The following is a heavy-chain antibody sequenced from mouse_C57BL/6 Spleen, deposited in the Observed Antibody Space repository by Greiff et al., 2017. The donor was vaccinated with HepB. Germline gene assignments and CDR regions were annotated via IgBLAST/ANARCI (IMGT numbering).Heavy chain of an antibody. J-gene: IGHJ3*01. CDR1: GYTYTSYW. D-gene: IGHD1-1*01. CDR3: ASQGSSPWFAY. CDR2: IDPSDSET. Sequence: QVQLQQPGAELVRPGSSVKLSCKASGYTYTSYWMHWVKQRPIQGLEWIGNIDPSDSETHYNQKFKDKATLTVDKSSSTAYMQLSSLTSEDSAVYYCASQGSSPWFAYWGQGTLVTVSA. V-gene: IGHV1-52*01.